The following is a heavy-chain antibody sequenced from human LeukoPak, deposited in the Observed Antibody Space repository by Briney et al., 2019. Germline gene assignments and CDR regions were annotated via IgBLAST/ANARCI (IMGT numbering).Heavy chain of an antibody. CDR3: ASMVVAANAFDI. CDR1: GGSISSGGYY. D-gene: IGHD2-15*01. Sequence: PSETLSLTCTVSGGSISSGGYYWSWIRQHPGKGLEWIGYIYYSGSTYYNPPLKSRVTISVDTSKNQFSLKLSSVTAADTAVYYCASMVVAANAFDIWGQGTMVTVSS. CDR2: IYYSGST. V-gene: IGHV4-31*03. J-gene: IGHJ3*02.